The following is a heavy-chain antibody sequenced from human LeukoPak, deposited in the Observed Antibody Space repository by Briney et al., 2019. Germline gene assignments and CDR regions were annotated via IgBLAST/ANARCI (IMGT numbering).Heavy chain of an antibody. CDR2: IKQDGSEK. CDR1: GFTFSSYW. V-gene: IGHV3-7*01. J-gene: IGHJ6*02. CDR3: ARGQGYSSSWYDYYHYYGMDV. Sequence: GGSLRLSCAASGFTFSSYWMSWVRQAPGKGLEWVANIKQDGSEKYYVDSVKGRFTISRDNAKNSLYLQMNSLRAEDTAVYYCARGQGYSSSWYDYYHYYGMDVWGQGTTVTVSS. D-gene: IGHD6-13*01.